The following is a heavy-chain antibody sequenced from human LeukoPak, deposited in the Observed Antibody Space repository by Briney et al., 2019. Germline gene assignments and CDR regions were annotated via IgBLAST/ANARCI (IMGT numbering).Heavy chain of an antibody. CDR2: MNPDGSAI. CDR3: ARDPLNGALDI. Sequence: SGGSLRLSCTASGFSFSGSWMSWVRQLPGKGLEWLADMNPDGSAIVYVDSVKGRFTVSRNHAKNSLYLQMDGLRAEDTAVYYCARDPLNGALDIWGQGTLVTVSS. V-gene: IGHV3-7*01. CDR1: GFSFSGSW. J-gene: IGHJ3*02.